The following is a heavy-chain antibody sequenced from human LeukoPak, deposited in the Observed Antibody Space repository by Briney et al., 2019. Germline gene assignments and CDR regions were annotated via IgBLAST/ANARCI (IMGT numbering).Heavy chain of an antibody. CDR2: ISAYNGDT. V-gene: IGHV1-18*01. Sequence: GASAKVSCKASGYTFTNYGISWLRQAPGQGLEWMGWISAYNGDTKYAQNLQGRVTMTTDTSTSTAYMELRNLRSDDTAVYYCARDNPYYYLYWGQGTLVTVSS. CDR1: GYTFTNYG. D-gene: IGHD3-22*01. CDR3: ARDNPYYYLY. J-gene: IGHJ4*02.